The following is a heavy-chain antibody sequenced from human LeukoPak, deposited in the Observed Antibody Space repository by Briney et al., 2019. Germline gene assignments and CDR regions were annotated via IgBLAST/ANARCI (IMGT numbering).Heavy chain of an antibody. CDR3: ARSLPYGTTWYGRSDF. CDR2: IRGDGNEK. CDR1: GFSFSSYW. D-gene: IGHD6-13*01. J-gene: IGHJ4*02. V-gene: IGHV3-7*03. Sequence: PGGSLRLSCAASGFSFSSYWMTWVRQAPGRGLEFVANIRGDGNEKYYMDSMKGRFTISRDNAMNSLYLQMNSLRAEDTAIYYCARSLPYGTTWYGRSDFWGQGALVTVSS.